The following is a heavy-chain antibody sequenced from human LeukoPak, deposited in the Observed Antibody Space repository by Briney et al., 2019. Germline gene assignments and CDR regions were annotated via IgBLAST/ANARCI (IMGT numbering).Heavy chain of an antibody. J-gene: IGHJ4*02. D-gene: IGHD1-26*01. V-gene: IGHV3-23*01. Sequence: GGSLRLSCAASGFTFSSYAMNWVRQAPGKGLEWVSTISNSGDRTYYADSVKGRFTISRDNSKNTLYLQMNSLRTEDTAVYYCAKDFVPRGGSYFPGFDYWGQGTLVIVSS. CDR1: GFTFSSYA. CDR3: AKDFVPRGGSYFPGFDY. CDR2: ISNSGDRT.